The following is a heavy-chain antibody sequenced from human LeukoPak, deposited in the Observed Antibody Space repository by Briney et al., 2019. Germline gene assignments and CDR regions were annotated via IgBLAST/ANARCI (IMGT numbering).Heavy chain of an antibody. CDR2: ISSSGSTI. D-gene: IGHD3-16*02. V-gene: IGHV3-48*03. CDR3: GREGGAEYVAFGKIYLYTGFDY. CDR1: GFAFRTYE. J-gene: IGHJ4*02. Sequence: GGSLRLSCAASGFAFRTYEMNWVRPAPGKGLEWVSYISSSGSTIYYADSVKGRFTISRDNAKKSLYLQMNSLRAEDTAVYYCGREGGAEYVAFGKIYLYTGFDYGGQGPLVTVSS.